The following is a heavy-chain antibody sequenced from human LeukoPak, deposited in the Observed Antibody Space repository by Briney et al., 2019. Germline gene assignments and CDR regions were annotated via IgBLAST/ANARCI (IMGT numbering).Heavy chain of an antibody. CDR2: ISGSGDST. CDR3: AKAVSGYYYDSSGLDY. D-gene: IGHD3-22*01. Sequence: GGSLRLSCAASGFTFSSYAMSWVRQAPGQGLEWVSAISGSGDSTYYADSVKGRFTIFRDNSKNTLYLQMNGLRAEDTAVYYCAKAVSGYYYDSSGLDYWGQGTLVTVSS. CDR1: GFTFSSYA. J-gene: IGHJ4*02. V-gene: IGHV3-23*01.